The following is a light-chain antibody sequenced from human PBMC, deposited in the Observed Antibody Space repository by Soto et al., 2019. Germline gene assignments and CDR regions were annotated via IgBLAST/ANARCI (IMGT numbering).Light chain of an antibody. CDR3: QRSYSTPYT. J-gene: IGKJ2*01. Sequence: DIQMTQSPSSLSASVGDRVTITCRASQSISSYLNWYQQKPVQAPKLLIYAASSLQSGVPSRFSGSGSGTDFTLTISSLQPEDFATYYCQRSYSTPYTFGQGTKLEIK. CDR2: AAS. V-gene: IGKV1-39*01. CDR1: QSISSY.